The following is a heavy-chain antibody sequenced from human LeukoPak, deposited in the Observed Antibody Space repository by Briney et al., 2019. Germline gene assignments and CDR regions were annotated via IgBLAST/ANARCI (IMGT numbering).Heavy chain of an antibody. CDR3: ARLTTAVES. V-gene: IGHV3-11*01. CDR1: GFTFSDHY. CDR2: ISGTGSTI. Sequence: GGSLRLSCAASGFTFSDHYMSWIRQARGKGLEWASYISGTGSTIYYADSVKDRFTISRDNAKYSLYLQMNSLRAEDTAVYYCARLTTAVESWGQGILVTVSP. D-gene: IGHD4-11*01. J-gene: IGHJ4*02.